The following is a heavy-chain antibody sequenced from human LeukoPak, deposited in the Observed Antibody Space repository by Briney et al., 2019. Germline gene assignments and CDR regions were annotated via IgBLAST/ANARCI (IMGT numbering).Heavy chain of an antibody. Sequence: GGSLRLSCAASGFTFSSYSMNWVRQAPGKGLEWVSSISSSSSYIYYADSVKGRFTISRDNAKNSLYLQMNSLRAEDTAVYYCARDQGVAGIYGPTTYFDYWGQGTLVTVSS. J-gene: IGHJ4*02. V-gene: IGHV3-21*01. CDR2: ISSSSSYI. CDR3: ARDQGVAGIYGPTTYFDY. CDR1: GFTFSSYS. D-gene: IGHD6-19*01.